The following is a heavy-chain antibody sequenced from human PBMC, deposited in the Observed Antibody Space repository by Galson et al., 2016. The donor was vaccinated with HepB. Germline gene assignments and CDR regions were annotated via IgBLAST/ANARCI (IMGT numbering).Heavy chain of an antibody. J-gene: IGHJ3*01. V-gene: IGHV3-30-3*01. CDR2: ISYDGSNQ. CDR3: ARDRVGDASGDYPDALDF. CDR1: GYTFSFYA. D-gene: IGHD3-22*01. Sequence: SLRLSCAASGYTFSFYAIHWVRQAPGKGLEWVAVISYDGSNQNYAGTVKGRFTITRENSKKEVYLQMTNLRVEDTAVYYCARDRVGDASGDYPDALDFWGRGTMVTVAS.